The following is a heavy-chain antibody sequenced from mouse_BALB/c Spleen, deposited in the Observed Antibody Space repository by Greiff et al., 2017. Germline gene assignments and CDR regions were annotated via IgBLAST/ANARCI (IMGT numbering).Heavy chain of an antibody. V-gene: IGHV1-9*01. CDR1: GYTFSSYW. CDR3: ARRGYYRSYYAMDY. D-gene: IGHD2-14*01. J-gene: IGHJ4*01. CDR2: ILPGSGST. Sequence: VQLVESGAELMKPGASVKISCKATGYTFSSYWIEWVKQRPGHGLEWIGEILPGSGSTNYNEKFKGKATFTADTSSNTAYMQLSSLTSEDSAVYYGARRGYYRSYYAMDYWGQGTSVTVSA.